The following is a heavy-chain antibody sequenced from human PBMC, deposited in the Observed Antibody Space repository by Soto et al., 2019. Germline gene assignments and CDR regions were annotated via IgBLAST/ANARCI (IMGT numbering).Heavy chain of an antibody. V-gene: IGHV1-46*01. CDR3: ARGGHVVVVTAALDF. Sequence: QVQLVQSGAEVKKPGASVKVSCKASGDTFTDYYIHWVRQAPGQGLEWMGTVNPSGGHTTYAQHFLGRRTMTRDTSTSPLNMELSSLTSEDTAVYYCARGGHVVVVTAALDFWGQGTLVTVSS. CDR1: GDTFTDYY. J-gene: IGHJ4*02. CDR2: VNPSGGHT. D-gene: IGHD2-21*02.